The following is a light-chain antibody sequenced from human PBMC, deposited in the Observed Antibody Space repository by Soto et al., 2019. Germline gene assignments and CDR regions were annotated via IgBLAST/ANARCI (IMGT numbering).Light chain of an antibody. CDR2: GAS. CDR3: QLYSSSPWT. Sequence: EIVLTQSPGTLSLSPGEGGTLSCRASQSVNSKYLAWYQQRPGQAPRLLIYGASNRATGISDRFSASGSGTNFTLTISRLEPEDFTMYYCQLYSSSPWTFGQGTKVEIK. CDR1: QSVNSKY. V-gene: IGKV3-20*01. J-gene: IGKJ1*01.